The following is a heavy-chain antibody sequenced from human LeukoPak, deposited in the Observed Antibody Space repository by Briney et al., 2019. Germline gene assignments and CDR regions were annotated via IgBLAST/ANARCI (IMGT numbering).Heavy chain of an antibody. V-gene: IGHV3-43*01. CDR2: ISWDGGST. CDR1: GFTFDDYT. CDR3: ARERGSGYGMDV. J-gene: IGHJ6*02. D-gene: IGHD3-3*01. Sequence: GGSLRLSCAASGFTFDDYTMHWVRQAPGKGLEWVSLISWDGGSTYYADSVKGRFTISRDNSKNSLYLQMNSLRTEDTALYYCARERGSGYGMDVWGQGATVTVSS.